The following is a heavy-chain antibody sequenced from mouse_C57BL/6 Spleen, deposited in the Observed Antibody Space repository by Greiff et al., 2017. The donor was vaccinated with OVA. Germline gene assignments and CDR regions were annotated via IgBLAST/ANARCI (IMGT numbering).Heavy chain of an antibody. D-gene: IGHD2-5*01. J-gene: IGHJ4*01. CDR2: INPNNGGT. CDR3: VYSNYAMDY. V-gene: IGHV1-26*01. Sequence: LQQSGPELVKPGASVKISCKASGYTFTDYYMNWVKQSHGKSLEWIGDINPNNGGTSYNQKFKGKATLTVDKSSSTAYMELRSLTSEDSAVYYCVYSNYAMDYWGQGTSVTVSS. CDR1: GYTFTDYY.